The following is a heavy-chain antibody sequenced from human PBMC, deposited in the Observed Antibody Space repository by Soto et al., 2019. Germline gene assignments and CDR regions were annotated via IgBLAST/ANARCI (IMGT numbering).Heavy chain of an antibody. Sequence: EVQVLESGGGLVQPGGSLRLSCAASGFTFSSHAMSWVRRAPGKGLEWVSAIGTSHTPYYAAYYADSVKGRFTISRDNSKNPLFLQMNSLGAEDTAVYYCTKGGDSWSGYAQHWGQGALVTVAS. CDR3: TKGGDSWSGYAQH. CDR1: GFTFSSHA. V-gene: IGHV3-23*01. CDR2: IGTSHTPYYAA. D-gene: IGHD3-3*01. J-gene: IGHJ1*01.